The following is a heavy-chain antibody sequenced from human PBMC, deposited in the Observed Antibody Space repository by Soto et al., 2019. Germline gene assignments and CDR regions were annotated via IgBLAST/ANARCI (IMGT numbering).Heavy chain of an antibody. CDR1: GYSFTSYW. CDR3: ARHKGGLNGVRYGMDV. D-gene: IGHD2-8*01. CDR2: IYPGDSDT. Sequence: PGASLKISCQGSGYSFTSYWIGWVRQMPGKGLEWMGIIYPGDSDTRYSPSFQGQVTISADKSISTAYLQWSSLKASDTAMYYCARHKGGLNGVRYGMDVWGQGTTVTVSS. V-gene: IGHV5-51*01. J-gene: IGHJ6*02.